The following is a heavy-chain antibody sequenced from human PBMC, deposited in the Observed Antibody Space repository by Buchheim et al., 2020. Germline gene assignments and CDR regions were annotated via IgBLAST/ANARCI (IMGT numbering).Heavy chain of an antibody. V-gene: IGHV4-30-4*01. Sequence: QVQLQQWGAGLLKPSETLSLTCTVSGGSISSGDYYWSWIRQPPGKGLEWIGYIYYSGSTYYNPSLKSRVTISVDTSKNQFSLKLSSVTAADTAVYYCARVIYSDSPGDYYYYGMDVWGQGTT. CDR1: GGSISSGDYY. D-gene: IGHD4-11*01. J-gene: IGHJ6*02. CDR2: IYYSGST. CDR3: ARVIYSDSPGDYYYYGMDV.